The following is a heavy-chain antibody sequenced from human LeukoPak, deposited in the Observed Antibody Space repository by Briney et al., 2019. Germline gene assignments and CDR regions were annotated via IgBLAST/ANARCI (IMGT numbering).Heavy chain of an antibody. Sequence: GGSLILSCAASGFTFNNYEMNWVRQAPGKGLEWVSYISIGGNTIYYADSVKGRFTISRDNAKNSLSLQMNSLRAEDTAVYFCARGGPLIDCWGQGTLVTVSS. CDR2: ISIGGNTI. V-gene: IGHV3-48*03. J-gene: IGHJ4*02. CDR3: ARGGPLIDC. CDR1: GFTFNNYE.